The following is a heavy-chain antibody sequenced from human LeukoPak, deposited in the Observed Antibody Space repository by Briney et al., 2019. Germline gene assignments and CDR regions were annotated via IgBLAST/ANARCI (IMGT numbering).Heavy chain of an antibody. J-gene: IGHJ4*02. CDR2: IYYSGST. Sequence: SETLTLTCTVSGGSISSYYWSWIRQPPGKGLEWIGYIYYSGSTNYNPSFKSRVTISVDTSKNQFSLKLSSVTAADTAVYYCARGGDYYDSRGHVDYWAQGTLVTVSS. D-gene: IGHD3-22*01. CDR3: ARGGDYYDSRGHVDY. V-gene: IGHV4-59*01. CDR1: GGSISSYY.